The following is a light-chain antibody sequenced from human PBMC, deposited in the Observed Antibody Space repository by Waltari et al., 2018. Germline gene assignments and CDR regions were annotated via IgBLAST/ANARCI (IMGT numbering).Light chain of an antibody. V-gene: IGKV1-33*01. CDR2: DAS. Sequence: DIQMTQSPSSLSASVGDRVTITCQASQDISNYLNWYQQKPGKAPKPLIYDASNLETGVPSRFSGSGSGTDFTFTISSLQPEDIATYYCQQYDNLPPFGGGTKVEIK. J-gene: IGKJ4*01. CDR1: QDISNY. CDR3: QQYDNLPP.